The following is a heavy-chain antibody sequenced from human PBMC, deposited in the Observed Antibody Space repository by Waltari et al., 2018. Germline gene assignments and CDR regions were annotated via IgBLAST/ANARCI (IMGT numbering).Heavy chain of an antibody. V-gene: IGHV2-5*01. CDR3: AHSRFGEFIVLGDYFDY. D-gene: IGHD3-10*01. Sequence: QITLKESGPTLVKPTQTLTLTCTFSGFSLSTRGVGVGWIRQPPGKALEWLALIYWNDDKRYSPSLKSRLTITKDTSKNQVVLTMTNMDPVDTATYYCAHSRFGEFIVLGDYFDYWGQGTLVTVSS. CDR1: GFSLSTRGVG. J-gene: IGHJ4*02. CDR2: IYWNDDK.